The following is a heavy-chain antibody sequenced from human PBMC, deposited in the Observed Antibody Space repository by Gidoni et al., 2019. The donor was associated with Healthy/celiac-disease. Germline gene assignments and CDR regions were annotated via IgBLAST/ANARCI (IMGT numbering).Heavy chain of an antibody. D-gene: IGHD3-3*01. CDR1: GGSFSGYY. V-gene: IGHV4-34*01. Sequence: QVQLQQWGAGLLKPSETLSLTCAVYGGSFSGYYWSWIRQPPGKGLEWIGEINHSGSTNYNPSLKSRVTISVDTSKNQFSLKLSSVTAADTAVYYCARGTRRDFWSGYPNYFDYWGQGTLVTVSS. CDR3: ARGTRRDFWSGYPNYFDY. J-gene: IGHJ4*02. CDR2: INHSGST.